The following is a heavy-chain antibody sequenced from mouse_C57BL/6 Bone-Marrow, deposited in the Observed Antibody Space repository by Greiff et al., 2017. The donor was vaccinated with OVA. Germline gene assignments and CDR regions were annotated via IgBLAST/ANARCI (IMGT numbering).Heavy chain of an antibody. Sequence: QVQLKESGAELVRPGTSVKVSCKASGYAFTNYLIEWVKQRPGQGLEWIGVINPGSGGNNYNEKFKGKATLTADKTSSTAYMQLSSLSSEDSAVYFCAREGVLYYYFGCWGQGATLTVSS. J-gene: IGHJ2*01. CDR1: GYAFTNYL. D-gene: IGHD2-12*01. CDR2: INPGSGGN. CDR3: AREGVLYYYFGC. V-gene: IGHV1-54*01.